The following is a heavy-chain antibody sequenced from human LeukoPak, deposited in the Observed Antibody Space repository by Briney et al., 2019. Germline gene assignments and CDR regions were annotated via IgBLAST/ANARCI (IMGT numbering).Heavy chain of an antibody. Sequence: PSETLSLTCTVSGGSISSSSYYWGWIRQPPGKGLEWIGNIYYSGSTYYNPSLKSRITISVDTSKNQFSLKLSPVTAADTAVYYCARKGGSGGASSYYFDYWGQGTLVTVSS. V-gene: IGHV4-39*01. CDR3: ARKGGSGGASSYYFDY. D-gene: IGHD1-26*01. CDR1: GGSISSSSYY. J-gene: IGHJ4*02. CDR2: IYYSGST.